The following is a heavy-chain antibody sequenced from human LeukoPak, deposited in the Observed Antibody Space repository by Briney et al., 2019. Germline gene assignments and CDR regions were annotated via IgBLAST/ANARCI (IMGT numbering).Heavy chain of an antibody. CDR1: GGSISSSSYY. J-gene: IGHJ3*02. Sequence: PSETLSLTCTVSGGSISSSSYYWGWIRQPPGKGLEWIGSIYYSGSTYYNPSLKSRVTISVDTSKNQFSLKLSSVTAADTAVYYCARSTIRYFDWSNDAFDIWGQGTMVTVSS. CDR2: IYYSGST. V-gene: IGHV4-39*01. CDR3: ARSTIRYFDWSNDAFDI. D-gene: IGHD3-9*01.